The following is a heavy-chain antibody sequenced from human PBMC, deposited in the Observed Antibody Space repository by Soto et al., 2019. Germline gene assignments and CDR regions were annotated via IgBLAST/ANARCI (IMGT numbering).Heavy chain of an antibody. Sequence: GESLKISCAASGFTFSSYAMSWVRQAPGKGLGWVSAISGSGGSRYYADSVKGRFTISRDNSKKTMYLQMNSLSAEDTAVYYCTKDGDYYYGSGSRFDDWGQGTLVTVSS. D-gene: IGHD3-10*01. V-gene: IGHV3-23*01. J-gene: IGHJ4*02. CDR1: GFTFSSYA. CDR3: TKDGDYYYGSGSRFDD. CDR2: ISGSGGSR.